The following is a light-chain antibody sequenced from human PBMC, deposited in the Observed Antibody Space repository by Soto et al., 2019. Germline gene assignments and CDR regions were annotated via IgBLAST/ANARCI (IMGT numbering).Light chain of an antibody. Sequence: EIVMTQSPATLSVSPGERATVSCRASQSVSSNLAWSQQKPGQAPRLLIYGASTRATGSPARFSGSGSGTEFTLTIGSLQSEDFAVYYCQQYNNWPRTFGQGTKLEIK. J-gene: IGKJ2*01. CDR2: GAS. CDR1: QSVSSN. V-gene: IGKV3-15*01. CDR3: QQYNNWPRT.